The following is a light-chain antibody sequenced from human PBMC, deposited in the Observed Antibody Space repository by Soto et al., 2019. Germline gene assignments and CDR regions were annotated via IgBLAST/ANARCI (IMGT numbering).Light chain of an antibody. J-gene: IGKJ2*01. CDR2: VAS. V-gene: IGKV3-20*01. CDR1: QSVSSSSY. Sequence: EIVLTQSPGTLSLSPGERATLSCRASQSVSSSSYLACYQQKPGQAPRLLIYVASSRATGIPDRFSGSGSATDFTLTISRLETEDFAVYYCRQYGSSPSYTFGQGTKLEIK. CDR3: RQYGSSPSYT.